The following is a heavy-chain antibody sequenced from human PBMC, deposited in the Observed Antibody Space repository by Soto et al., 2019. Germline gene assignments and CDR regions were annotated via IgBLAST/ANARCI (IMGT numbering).Heavy chain of an antibody. CDR3: AKGSNWGGGYYFDY. CDR2: VTNSGTSR. J-gene: IGHJ4*02. V-gene: IGHV3-23*01. D-gene: IGHD6-13*01. Sequence: GGSLRLSCAASEFTLTNYVMGWVRQAPGKGLEWVSSVTNSGTSRYYADSVKGRFTISRDNSKNTLYLQVDSLRAEDTAVYYCAKGSNWGGGYYFDYWGQGALVTVSS. CDR1: EFTLTNYV.